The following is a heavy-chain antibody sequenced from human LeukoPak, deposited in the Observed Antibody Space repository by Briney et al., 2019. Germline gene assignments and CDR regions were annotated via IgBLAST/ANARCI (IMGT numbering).Heavy chain of an antibody. Sequence: GGSLRLSCAASGFTVSSKYMSWVRQAPGKGLEWVSVIYGGGSTFYADSVKDRFTISRDNSKNTLYLQMSSLRAEDTAVYYCARDGEYSYGYGMDVWGQGTTVTVSS. V-gene: IGHV3-66*01. CDR2: IYGGGST. D-gene: IGHD5-18*01. CDR3: ARDGEYSYGYGMDV. CDR1: GFTVSSKY. J-gene: IGHJ6*02.